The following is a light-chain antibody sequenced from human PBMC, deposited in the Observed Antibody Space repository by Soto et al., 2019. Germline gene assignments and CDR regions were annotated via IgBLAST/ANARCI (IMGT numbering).Light chain of an antibody. Sequence: IVITQSPPTLSVSPGERATLSCRARQNIYSNIAWYQQRPGQAPRLLIYRASTRATGVQARFSGSGSGTEFTLTISSLRSEDFTVYSCLQYHNLWAFGQGTKVDI. V-gene: IGKV3-15*01. CDR3: LQYHNLWA. J-gene: IGKJ1*01. CDR2: RAS. CDR1: QNIYSN.